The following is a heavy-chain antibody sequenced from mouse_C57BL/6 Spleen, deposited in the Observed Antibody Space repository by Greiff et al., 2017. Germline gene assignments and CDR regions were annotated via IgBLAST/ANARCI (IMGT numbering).Heavy chain of an antibody. CDR1: GYTFTDYY. CDR2: INPNNGGT. V-gene: IGHV1-26*01. Sequence: EVQLQQSGPELVKPGASVKISCKASGYTFTDYYMNWVKQSHGKSLEWIGDINPNNGGTSYNQKFKGKATLTVDKSSSTAYMELRSLTSEDSAVYYCARDDITTVVATNFDVWGTGTTVTVSS. D-gene: IGHD1-1*01. J-gene: IGHJ1*03. CDR3: ARDDITTVVATNFDV.